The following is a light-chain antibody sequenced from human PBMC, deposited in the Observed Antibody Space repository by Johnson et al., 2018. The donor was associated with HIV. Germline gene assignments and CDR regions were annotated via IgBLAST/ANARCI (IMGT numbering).Light chain of an antibody. CDR2: DNN. J-gene: IGLJ1*01. Sequence: QSVLTQPPSVSAAPGQKVTISCSGSSSNIGNNYVSWYQQLPGTAPKLLIYDNNKRPSGIPDRFSGSKSGTSATLGITGLQTGDEADYYCGTWGSILSVYVFGTGTKVTVL. V-gene: IGLV1-51*01. CDR3: GTWGSILSVYV. CDR1: SSNIGNNY.